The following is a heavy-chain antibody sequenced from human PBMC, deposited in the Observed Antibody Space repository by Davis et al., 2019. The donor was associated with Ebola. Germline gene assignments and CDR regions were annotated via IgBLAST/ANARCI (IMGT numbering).Heavy chain of an antibody. D-gene: IGHD6-19*01. Sequence: PGGSLRLSCTVSGGSISSHYWSWIRQPPGKGLEWIGYIYYSGSTNYNPSLKSRVTISVDTSKNQFSLKLSSVTAADTAVYYCARDRSRYRSGYDYWGQGTLVTVSS. CDR1: GGSISSHY. CDR2: IYYSGST. CDR3: ARDRSRYRSGYDY. V-gene: IGHV4-59*11. J-gene: IGHJ4*02.